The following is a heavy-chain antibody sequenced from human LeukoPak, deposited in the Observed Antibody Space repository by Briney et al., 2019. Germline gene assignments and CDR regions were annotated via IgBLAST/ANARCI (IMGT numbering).Heavy chain of an antibody. J-gene: IGHJ5*02. CDR2: INPNSGGT. D-gene: IGHD2-2*01. Sequence: ASVRVSCKASGYTFTGYSMHWVRQAPGQGLEWMGRINPNSGGTNYAQKFQGRVTMTRDTSISTAYMELSRLRSDDTAVYYCARGPPTYCSSTSCYKNWFDPWGQGTLVTVSS. CDR1: GYTFTGYS. V-gene: IGHV1-2*02. CDR3: ARGPPTYCSSTSCYKNWFDP.